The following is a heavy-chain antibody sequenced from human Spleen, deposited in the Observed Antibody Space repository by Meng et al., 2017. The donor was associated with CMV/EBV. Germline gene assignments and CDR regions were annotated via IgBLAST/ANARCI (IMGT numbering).Heavy chain of an antibody. CDR2: MNPNSGNT. Sequence: ASVKVSCKASGYTFTTYDINWVRQATGQGLEWMGWMNPNSGNTGYAQRFQGRVTMTRDTSTSTVYMELSSLRSEDTAVYYCTREGGGITGTTGPDYWGQGTLVTVSS. J-gene: IGHJ4*02. CDR1: GYTFTTYD. V-gene: IGHV1-8*02. CDR3: TREGGGITGTTGPDY. D-gene: IGHD1-7*01.